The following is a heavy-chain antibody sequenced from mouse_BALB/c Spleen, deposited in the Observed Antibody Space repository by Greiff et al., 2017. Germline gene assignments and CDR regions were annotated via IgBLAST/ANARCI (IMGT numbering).Heavy chain of an antibody. D-gene: IGHD1-1*01. CDR1: GYTFSSYW. V-gene: IGHV1-9*01. CDR2: ILPGSGST. Sequence: QVQLQQSGAELMKPGASVKISSKATGYTFSSYWIEWVKQRPGHGLEWIGEILPGSGSTNYNEKFKGKATFTADTSSNTAYMQLSSLTSEDSAVYYCARQLHYYGSSPYYFDYWGQGTTLTVSS. J-gene: IGHJ2*01. CDR3: ARQLHYYGSSPYYFDY.